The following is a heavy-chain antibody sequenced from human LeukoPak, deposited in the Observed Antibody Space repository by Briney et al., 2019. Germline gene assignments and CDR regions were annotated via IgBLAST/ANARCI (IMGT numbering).Heavy chain of an antibody. J-gene: IGHJ6*03. V-gene: IGHV4-38-2*02. CDR3: ARDLGIAAAGKSYYYYMDV. CDR1: GYSIRSGYY. CDR2: IYHSGST. Sequence: PSETLSLTCAVSGYSIRSGYYWGWIRQPPGKGLEWIGSIYHSGSTYYNPSLKSRVTISVDTSKNQFSLKLSSVTAADTAVYYCARDLGIAAAGKSYYYYMDVWGKGTTVTVSS. D-gene: IGHD6-13*01.